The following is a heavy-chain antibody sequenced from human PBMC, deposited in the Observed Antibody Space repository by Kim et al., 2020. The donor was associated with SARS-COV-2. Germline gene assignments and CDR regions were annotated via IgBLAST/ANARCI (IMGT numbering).Heavy chain of an antibody. Sequence: GGSLRLSCAASGFTFSDYYMSWIRQAPGKGLEWVSYISSSGSTIYYADSVKGRFTISRDNAKNSLYLQMNSLRAEDTAVYYCASRVGYTPYYYGMDVWGQGTTVTVSS. CDR1: GFTFSDYY. CDR2: ISSSGSTI. V-gene: IGHV3-11*01. CDR3: ASRVGYTPYYYGMDV. J-gene: IGHJ6*02. D-gene: IGHD6-13*01.